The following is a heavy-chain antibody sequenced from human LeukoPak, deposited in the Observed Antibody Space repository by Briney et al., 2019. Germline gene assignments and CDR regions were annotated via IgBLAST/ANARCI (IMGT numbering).Heavy chain of an antibody. CDR3: AKGGSGNRPFDQ. V-gene: IGHV3-23*01. J-gene: IGHJ4*02. D-gene: IGHD3-10*01. CDR2: INSGGAT. CDR1: GFIFSGFP. Sequence: GGSLRLSCAASGFIFSGFPLGWVRQSPGKGLEWVSTINSGGATFYAESVKGRFIISRDNSKNTLYLQMTNLRDDDTAVYYCAKGGSGNRPFDQWGQGTLVPVSS.